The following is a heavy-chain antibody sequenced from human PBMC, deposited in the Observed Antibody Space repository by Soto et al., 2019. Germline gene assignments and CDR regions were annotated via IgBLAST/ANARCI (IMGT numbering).Heavy chain of an antibody. CDR2: VDGGGGDT. J-gene: IGHJ4*02. CDR1: GFMFRRYA. D-gene: IGHD6-13*01. Sequence: EVQLLESGGGLVQPGGSLRLSCATSGFMFRRYAMTWVRQAPGKALEWVSTVDGGGGDTFYADSVKGRFTVTRDNSNDRVDLQMNTLRPEDTALYYCARPIDVGQGIGAVKFYFDYWGQGTLVTVSS. V-gene: IGHV3-23*01. CDR3: ARPIDVGQGIGAVKFYFDY.